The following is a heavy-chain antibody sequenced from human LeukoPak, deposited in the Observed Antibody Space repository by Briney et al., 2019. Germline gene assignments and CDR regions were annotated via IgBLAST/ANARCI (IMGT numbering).Heavy chain of an antibody. V-gene: IGHV3-30*18. CDR1: GFTLSSYG. CDR2: ISYDGSNK. J-gene: IGHJ4*02. Sequence: GGSLRLSCAASGFTLSSYGMHWVRQAPGKGLEWVAVISYDGSNKYYADSVKGRFTISRDNSKNTLYLQMNSLRAEDTAVYYCAKVGSMGYYFDYWGQGTLVTVSS. CDR3: AKVGSMGYYFDY. D-gene: IGHD2/OR15-2a*01.